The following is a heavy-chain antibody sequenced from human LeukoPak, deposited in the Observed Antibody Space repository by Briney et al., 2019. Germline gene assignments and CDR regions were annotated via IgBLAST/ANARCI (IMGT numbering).Heavy chain of an antibody. CDR1: GGSFSGYY. CDR2: INHSGST. Sequence: SETLSLTCAVYGGSFSGYYWSWIRQPPGKGLEWIGEINHSGSTNYNPSLKSRVTISVDTSKNQFSLKLSSVTAADTAVYYCARHIRYFDATPSYCDYWGQGTLVTVSS. V-gene: IGHV4-34*01. CDR3: ARHIRYFDATPSYCDY. J-gene: IGHJ4*02. D-gene: IGHD3-9*01.